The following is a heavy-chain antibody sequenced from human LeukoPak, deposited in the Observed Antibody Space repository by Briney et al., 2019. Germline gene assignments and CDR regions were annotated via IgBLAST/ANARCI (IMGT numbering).Heavy chain of an antibody. J-gene: IGHJ4*02. D-gene: IGHD6-19*01. CDR3: AKGPIAVAGDY. V-gene: IGHV3-30*18. Sequence: GESLRLSCAASGFTFSSYSMNWVRQAPGKGLEWVAVISYGGSNKYYADSVKGRFTISRDNSKNTLYLQMNSLRAEDTAVYYCAKGPIAVAGDYWGQGTLVTVSS. CDR1: GFTFSSYS. CDR2: ISYGGSNK.